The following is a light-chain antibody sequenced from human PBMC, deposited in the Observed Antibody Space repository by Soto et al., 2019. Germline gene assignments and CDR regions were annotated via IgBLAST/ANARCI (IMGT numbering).Light chain of an antibody. CDR2: GAS. CDR3: QQYDSSPLT. V-gene: IGKV3-20*01. J-gene: IGKJ4*01. CDR1: QSVSSSY. Sequence: EILLTQSPGTLSLSPGERATLSCRASQSVSSSYLSWYQLKPGQAPRLLIYGASSRATGIPDRFSGSGSGTDFTLTISRLEPEDFAVYYCQQYDSSPLTFGGGTKVEIK.